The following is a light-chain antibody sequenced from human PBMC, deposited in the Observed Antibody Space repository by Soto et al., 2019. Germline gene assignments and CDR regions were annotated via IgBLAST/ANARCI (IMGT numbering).Light chain of an antibody. CDR2: DVT. CDR3: SSYTSSSTHV. CDR1: SSDVGAYNF. J-gene: IGLJ1*01. Sequence: QSALTQPASASGSPGQSITISCTGTSSDVGAYNFVSWYQQYPGKVPKLMIFDVTSRPSGVSDRFSGSKSGNTASLTISGLQAEDEGDYYCSSYTSSSTHVFGSGTQVTVL. V-gene: IGLV2-14*03.